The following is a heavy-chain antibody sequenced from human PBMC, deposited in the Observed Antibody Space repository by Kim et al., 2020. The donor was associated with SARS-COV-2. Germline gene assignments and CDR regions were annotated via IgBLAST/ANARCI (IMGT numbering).Heavy chain of an antibody. CDR3: VRDRTRQDVLPLSTLDV. V-gene: IGHV4-4*02. CDR1: GASMRSAYW. CDR2: IYHSGAT. D-gene: IGHD1-1*01. Sequence: SETLSLTCDVSGASMRSAYWWSWVRQPPGKGLEWIGEIYHSGATNYSPSLESRVTMSVDRPKNNFSLNLTSVTAADTAVYFCVRDRTRQDVLPLSTLDVWGQGTTVIVAS. J-gene: IGHJ6*02.